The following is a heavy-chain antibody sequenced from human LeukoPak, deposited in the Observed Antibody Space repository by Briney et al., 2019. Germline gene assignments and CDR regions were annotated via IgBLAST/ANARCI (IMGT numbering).Heavy chain of an antibody. CDR3: ARASIDYDSSGYDAFDI. Sequence: PGGSLRLSCAASGFTFSSYAMHWVRQAPGKGLEWVAVISYDGSNKYYADSVKGRFTISRDNSKNTLYLQMNSLRAEDTAVYYCARASIDYDSSGYDAFDIWGQGTMVTVSS. D-gene: IGHD3-22*01. V-gene: IGHV3-30-3*01. J-gene: IGHJ3*02. CDR2: ISYDGSNK. CDR1: GFTFSSYA.